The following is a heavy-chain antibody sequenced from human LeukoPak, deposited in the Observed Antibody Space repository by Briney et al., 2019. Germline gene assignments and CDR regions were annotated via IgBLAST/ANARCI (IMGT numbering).Heavy chain of an antibody. Sequence: PGGSLRLSCAASGFTFDDYAMHWVRQAPGKGLEWVSGISWNSGSIGYADSVKGRFTISRDNAKNSLYLQMNSLRAEDTALYYCTKGSTWAAAFDYWGQGTLVTVSS. J-gene: IGHJ4*02. CDR3: TKGSTWAAAFDY. CDR2: ISWNSGSI. V-gene: IGHV3-9*01. D-gene: IGHD6-13*01. CDR1: GFTFDDYA.